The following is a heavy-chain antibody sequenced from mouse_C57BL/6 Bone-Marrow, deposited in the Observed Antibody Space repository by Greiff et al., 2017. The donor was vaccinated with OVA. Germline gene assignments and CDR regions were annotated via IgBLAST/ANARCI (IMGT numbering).Heavy chain of an antibody. CDR3: ARSNYARDY. Sequence: QVQLQQPGAELVKPGASVKLSCKASGYTFTSYWMQWVKQRPGQGLEWIGEIDPSDSYTNYNQKFKGKATLTVDTSSSTAYMQLSSLTSEDSAVYYCARSNYARDYWGQGTSVTVSS. CDR2: IDPSDSYT. J-gene: IGHJ4*01. V-gene: IGHV1-50*01. CDR1: GYTFTSYW.